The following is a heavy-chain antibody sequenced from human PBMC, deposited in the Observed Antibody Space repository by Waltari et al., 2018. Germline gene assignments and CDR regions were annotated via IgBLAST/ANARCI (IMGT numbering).Heavy chain of an antibody. V-gene: IGHV3-72*01. CDR3: ARGAQDGDYGSRYYYYYMDV. CDR1: GFTFSDHY. Sequence: VQLVESGGGLVQPGGSLRLSCAASGFTFSDHYMDWVRQAPGKGLEWVGRTRNKANSYTTEYAASVKGRFTISRDDSKNSLYLQMNSLKTEDTAVYYCARGAQDGDYGSRYYYYYMDVWGKGTTVTVSS. CDR2: TRNKANSYTT. J-gene: IGHJ6*03. D-gene: IGHD4-17*01.